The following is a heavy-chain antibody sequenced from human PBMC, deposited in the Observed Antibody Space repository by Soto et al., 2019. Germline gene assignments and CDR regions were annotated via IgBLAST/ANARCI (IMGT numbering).Heavy chain of an antibody. Sequence: SETLSLTCTVYGGSFSCYYWNWVRQSPRKGLEWIGEINHSGNTNYNPSLKGRVTISVDASKNQFSLNVFSVTATDSAVYYCARDAQSYYYKITQYYFDSWGQGTLVTVSS. J-gene: IGHJ4*02. CDR1: GGSFSCYY. CDR3: ARDAQSYYYKITQYYFDS. D-gene: IGHD3-16*01. V-gene: IGHV4-34*01. CDR2: INHSGNT.